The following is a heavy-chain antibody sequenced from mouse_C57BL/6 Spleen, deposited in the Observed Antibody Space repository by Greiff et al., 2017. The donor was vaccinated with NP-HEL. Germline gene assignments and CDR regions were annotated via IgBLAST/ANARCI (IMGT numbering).Heavy chain of an antibody. CDR3: AIHEDGGIDY. J-gene: IGHJ2*01. Sequence: QVQLQQSGAELVKPGASVKLSCKASGYTFTEYTIHWVKQRPGQGLEWIGWFYPGSGSIKYNEKFKDKATLTADKSSSTVYMELSSVTAEDSAVYFGAIHEDGGIDYWGQGTTLTVSS. CDR1: GYTFTEYT. CDR2: FYPGSGSI. V-gene: IGHV1-62-2*01.